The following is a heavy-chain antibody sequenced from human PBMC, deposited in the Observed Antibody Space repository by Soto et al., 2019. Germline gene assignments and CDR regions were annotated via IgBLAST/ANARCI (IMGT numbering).Heavy chain of an antibody. CDR1: GYSFTNYW. CDR2: IYPGDSDI. Sequence: EVQLVQSGAEVKKPGESLKISCKGSGYSFTNYWIGWVRQMPGRGLEWMGIIYPGDSDIRYSPSFQGQVTISADKSISTAYLQWSSLKASDTAMYYCAARHFSGGSCYPSYFEYWGQGTLVTVSS. J-gene: IGHJ4*02. D-gene: IGHD2-15*01. CDR3: AARHFSGGSCYPSYFEY. V-gene: IGHV5-51*03.